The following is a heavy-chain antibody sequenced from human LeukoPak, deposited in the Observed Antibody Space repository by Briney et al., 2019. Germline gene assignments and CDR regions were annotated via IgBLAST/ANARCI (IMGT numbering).Heavy chain of an antibody. CDR3: ARASGSPHDVAFDI. V-gene: IGHV4-59*01. J-gene: IGHJ3*02. D-gene: IGHD3-10*01. CDR1: GGSISSYY. Sequence: SETLSLTCTVSGGSISSYYWSWIRQPPGKGLEWIGYMFYTGSTNYNPSLKSRVSISLDTSKNQFSLKLTSMTAADTAVYFCARASGSPHDVAFDIWGQGTMVTVSS. CDR2: MFYTGST.